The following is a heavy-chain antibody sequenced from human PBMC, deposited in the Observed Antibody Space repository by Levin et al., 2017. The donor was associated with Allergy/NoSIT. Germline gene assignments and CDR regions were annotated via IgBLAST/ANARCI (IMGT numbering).Heavy chain of an antibody. CDR1: GGSISSYY. D-gene: IGHD5-18*01. CDR3: AASGLQLWEQGHYFDY. Sequence: TSETLSLTCTVSGGSISSYYWSWIRQPPGKGLEWIGYIYYSGSTNYNPSIKSRVTISVDTSKNQFSLKLSSVTAADTAVYYCAASGLQLWEQGHYFDYWGQGTLVTVSS. J-gene: IGHJ4*02. CDR2: IYYSGST. V-gene: IGHV4-59*01.